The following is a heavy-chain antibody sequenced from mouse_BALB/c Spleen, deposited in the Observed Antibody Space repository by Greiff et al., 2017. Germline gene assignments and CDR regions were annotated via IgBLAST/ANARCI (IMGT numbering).Heavy chain of an antibody. V-gene: IGHV5-4*02. CDR2: ISDGGSYT. D-gene: IGHD2-10*01. J-gene: IGHJ3*01. CDR1: GFTFSDYY. CDR3: ASPYYGNYFFAY. Sequence: EVKLVESGGGLVKPGGSLKLSCAASGFTFSDYYMYWVRQTPEKRLEWVATISDGGSYTYYPDSVKGRFTISRDNAKNNLYLQMSSLKSEDTAMYYCASPYYGNYFFAYWGQGTLVTVSA.